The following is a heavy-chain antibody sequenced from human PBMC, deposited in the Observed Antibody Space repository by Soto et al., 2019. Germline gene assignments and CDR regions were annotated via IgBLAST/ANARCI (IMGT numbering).Heavy chain of an antibody. J-gene: IGHJ4*02. CDR1: GDTFTDYY. V-gene: IGHV1-46*04. CDR2: VNPSGGHT. D-gene: IGHD2-21*02. CDR3: ARGGHVVVVTAALDY. Sequence: QVQLVQSGAEVKKPGASVKVSCKASGDTFTDYYIHWVRQAPGQGLEWMGTVNPSGGHTTYAQHLLGRMTMTGDTSTSTGYMERTSLTSEGTAVYYCARGGHVVVVTAALDYWGQGTLGTVSA.